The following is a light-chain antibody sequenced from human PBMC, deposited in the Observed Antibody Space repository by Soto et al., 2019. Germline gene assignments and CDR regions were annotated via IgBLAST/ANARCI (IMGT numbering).Light chain of an antibody. CDR2: DAS. J-gene: IGKJ1*01. V-gene: IGKV3-15*01. CDR3: QEYNNWPPWT. Sequence: EKVMTQSPDTLSVSPGETATLSCRASRSLSSNLAWYQQKPGQAPRLLIYDASTRATGIPGRFSGSGSGTEFSLTISSLQSEDSAVYYCQEYNNWPPWTFGQGTKVDIK. CDR1: RSLSSN.